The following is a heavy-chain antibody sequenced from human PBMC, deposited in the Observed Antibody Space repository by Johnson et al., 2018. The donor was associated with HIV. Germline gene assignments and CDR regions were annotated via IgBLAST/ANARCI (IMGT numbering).Heavy chain of an antibody. Sequence: QVQLVESGGGLIQPGGSLRLSCAASGFTVSSNYMSWVRQAPGKGLEWVAVIWYDGSNKYYADSVKGRFTISRDNSKNTLYLQMNSLRAEDTAVYYCAKPYGSGSHDAFDMWGQGTEVTVSS. V-gene: IGHV3-33*06. CDR2: IWYDGSNK. CDR1: GFTVSSNY. J-gene: IGHJ3*02. CDR3: AKPYGSGSHDAFDM. D-gene: IGHD3-10*01.